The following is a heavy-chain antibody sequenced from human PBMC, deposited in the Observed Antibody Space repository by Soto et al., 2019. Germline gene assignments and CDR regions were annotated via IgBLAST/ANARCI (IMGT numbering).Heavy chain of an antibody. CDR1: GGSISNAAYF. CDR2: IYPSGMP. J-gene: IGHJ4*02. V-gene: IGHV4-30-2*01. D-gene: IGHD5-18*01. CDR3: ARERGGYGLFDS. Sequence: LSLTCTVSGGSISNAAYFWSWIRQPPGKGLEWIGYIYPSGMPFYNPSLRSRVTISIDRSNDQFSLNLKSVTAADTAVYYCARERGGYGLFDSWGQGTLVTVSS.